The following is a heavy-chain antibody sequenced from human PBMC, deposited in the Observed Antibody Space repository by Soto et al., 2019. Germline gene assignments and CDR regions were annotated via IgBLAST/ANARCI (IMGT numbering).Heavy chain of an antibody. Sequence: GSLRLSCAASGFTFSSYDMHWVRQATGKGLEWVSAIGTAGDTYYPGSVKGRFTISRENAKNSLYLQMNSLRAGDTAVYYCARGLDYSNPYYGMDVWGQGTTVTV. J-gene: IGHJ6*02. CDR1: GFTFSSYD. V-gene: IGHV3-13*01. D-gene: IGHD4-4*01. CDR3: ARGLDYSNPYYGMDV. CDR2: IGTAGDT.